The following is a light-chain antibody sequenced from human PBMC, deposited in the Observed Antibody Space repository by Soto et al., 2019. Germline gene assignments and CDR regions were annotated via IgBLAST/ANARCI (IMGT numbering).Light chain of an antibody. CDR2: GNS. J-gene: IGLJ1*01. CDR1: SSNIGAGYD. Sequence: QSVLTQPPSVSGAPGQRVTISCTGSSSNIGAGYDVHWYQQLPGTAPKLLIYGNSNRPSGVPDRFSGSKSGTSASLAITGLRAEDEADYYCQSYDSSLSGVFGTGTMLTVL. V-gene: IGLV1-40*01. CDR3: QSYDSSLSGV.